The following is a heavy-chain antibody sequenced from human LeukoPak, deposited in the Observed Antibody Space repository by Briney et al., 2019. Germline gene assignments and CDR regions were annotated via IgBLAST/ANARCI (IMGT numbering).Heavy chain of an antibody. CDR1: GFSFSSYP. Sequence: GGSLRLSRVASGFSFSSYPMNWVRPAPGKGLEWVSHINSDTNITPYTASVSGRFSISRDNTKNSLYLHVNSLRDEDTAVYYCAKDRYSYAFEYSDFWGQGTLVTVSS. CDR3: AKDRYSYAFEYSDF. J-gene: IGHJ4*02. V-gene: IGHV3-48*02. D-gene: IGHD5-18*01. CDR2: INSDTNIT.